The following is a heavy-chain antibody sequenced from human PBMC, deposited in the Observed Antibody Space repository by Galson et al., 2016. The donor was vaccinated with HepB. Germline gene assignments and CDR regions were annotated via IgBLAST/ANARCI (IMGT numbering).Heavy chain of an antibody. Sequence: SETLSLTCAIYGGSLSGHYWSWVRQPPGKRPEWIGEISQSGTTTYSPSLKSRVTISLDTSKNQFSLKLTSVTAADTAVYFCARGLTSQTRLYGSGPHGYYTYYGMDVWGRGTPVSVSS. V-gene: IGHV4-34*01. CDR1: GGSLSGHY. CDR2: ISQSGTT. J-gene: IGHJ6*02. D-gene: IGHD3-3*01. CDR3: ARGLTSQTRLYGSGPHGYYTYYGMDV.